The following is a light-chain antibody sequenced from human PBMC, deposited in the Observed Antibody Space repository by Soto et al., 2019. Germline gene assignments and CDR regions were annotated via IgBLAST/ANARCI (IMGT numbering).Light chain of an antibody. CDR1: SSDVGGYNY. V-gene: IGLV2-14*01. CDR3: SSYTSSYTQV. CDR2: EVS. Sequence: QSALTQPASVSGSPGQSTTISCTGTSSDVGGYNYVSWYQQHPGEAPKLMIYEVSNRPSGVSNRFSGSKSGNTASLTISGLQAEDEADYYCSSYTSSYTQVFGTGTKLTVL. J-gene: IGLJ1*01.